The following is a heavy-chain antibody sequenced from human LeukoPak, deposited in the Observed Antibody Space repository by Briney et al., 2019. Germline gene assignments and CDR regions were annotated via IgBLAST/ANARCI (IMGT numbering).Heavy chain of an antibody. D-gene: IGHD6-6*01. V-gene: IGHV3-30*04. CDR1: GFTFSSYA. CDR3: ARDPTDHGDSSSSFFDY. J-gene: IGHJ4*02. Sequence: GGSLRLSCAASGFTFSSYAMHWVRQAPGKGLEWVAVISYDGSNKYYADSVKGRFTISRDNSKNTLYLQMNSLRAEDTAVYYCARDPTDHGDSSSSFFDYWGQGTLVTVSS. CDR2: ISYDGSNK.